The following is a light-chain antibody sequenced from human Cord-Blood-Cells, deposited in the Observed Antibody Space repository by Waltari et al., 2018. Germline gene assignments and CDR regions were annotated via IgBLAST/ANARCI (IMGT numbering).Light chain of an antibody. V-gene: IGLV3-1*01. CDR1: KLGDKY. CDR3: QAWDSSTAV. Sequence: SYELTQPPSVSVSPGQTASITCSGDKLGDKYAFWYQQKPGKSPVLVISQDSKRPSGIPERFSGSNSGNTATLTISGTQAMDEADYYCQAWDSSTAVFGGGTKLTVL. CDR2: QDS. J-gene: IGLJ2*01.